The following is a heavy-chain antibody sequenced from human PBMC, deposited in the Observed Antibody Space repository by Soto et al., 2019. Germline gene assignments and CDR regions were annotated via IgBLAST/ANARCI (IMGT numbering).Heavy chain of an antibody. CDR3: ATHRASLVVVNKYGYFDY. Sequence: PGGSLRLSCAVSGFTFSSYAMSWVRQAPGKGLEWVSAISGSGGSTYYTDSVKGRLTISRDNSKNTLYLQMNSLRAEDTAVYYCATHRASLVVVNKYGYFDYWGQGTLVTVSS. V-gene: IGHV3-23*01. J-gene: IGHJ4*02. D-gene: IGHD3-22*01. CDR1: GFTFSSYA. CDR2: ISGSGGST.